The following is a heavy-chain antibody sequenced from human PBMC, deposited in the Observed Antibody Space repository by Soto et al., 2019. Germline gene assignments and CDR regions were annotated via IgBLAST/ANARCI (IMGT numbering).Heavy chain of an antibody. CDR3: ARERGFLSEALDI. J-gene: IGHJ3*02. CDR2: TYYRSQWHN. Sequence: PSQTLSLTCGISGDSVSSNSATWNRIRQSPSRGLEWLGRTYYRSQWHNEYEESVKSRITINPDTSKNQFSLQLNSMSPEDTAVYYCARERGFLSEALDIWGRGTMVTVSS. V-gene: IGHV6-1*01. CDR1: GDSVSSNSAT. D-gene: IGHD3-10*01.